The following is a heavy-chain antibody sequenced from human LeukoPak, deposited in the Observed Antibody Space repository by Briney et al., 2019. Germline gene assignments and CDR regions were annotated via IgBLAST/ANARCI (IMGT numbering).Heavy chain of an antibody. CDR2: ISYDGSNK. V-gene: IGHV3-30*18. Sequence: GRSLRLSCAASGFTFSSYGMHWVRQAPGKGLEWVAVISYDGSNKYYADSVKSRFTISRDNSKNTLYPQMNSLRAEDTAVYYCAKDLGRDGYNLQDYWGQGTLVTVSS. CDR1: GFTFSSYG. CDR3: AKDLGRDGYNLQDY. D-gene: IGHD5-24*01. J-gene: IGHJ4*02.